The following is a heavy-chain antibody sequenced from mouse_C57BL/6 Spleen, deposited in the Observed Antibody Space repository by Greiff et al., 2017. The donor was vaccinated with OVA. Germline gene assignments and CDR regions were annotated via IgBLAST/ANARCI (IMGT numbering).Heavy chain of an antibody. V-gene: IGHV1-42*01. J-gene: IGHJ3*01. CDR2: INPSTGGT. CDR3: ARRDYDYGAWFAY. Sequence: VQLQQSGPELVKPGASVKISCKASGYSFTGYYMNWVKQSPEKSLEWIGEINPSTGGTTYNQKFKAKATLTVDKSSSTAYMQLKSLTSEDSAVYYCARRDYDYGAWFAYWGQGTLVTGSA. CDR1: GYSFTGYY. D-gene: IGHD2-4*01.